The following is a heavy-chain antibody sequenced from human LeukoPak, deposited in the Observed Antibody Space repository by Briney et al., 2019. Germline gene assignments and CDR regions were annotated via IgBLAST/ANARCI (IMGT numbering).Heavy chain of an antibody. CDR2: ISGSGGST. V-gene: IGHV3-23*01. J-gene: IGHJ4*02. D-gene: IGHD3-22*01. Sequence: GGSLRLSCAASGFTFSSYAMGWVRQAPGKGLEWVSAISGSGGSTYYADSVKGRFTISRDNSKNTLHLQMNSLRAEDTAVYYCAPTPRGSVYYDSSGYSGVDYWGQGTLVTVSS. CDR1: GFTFSSYA. CDR3: APTPRGSVYYDSSGYSGVDY.